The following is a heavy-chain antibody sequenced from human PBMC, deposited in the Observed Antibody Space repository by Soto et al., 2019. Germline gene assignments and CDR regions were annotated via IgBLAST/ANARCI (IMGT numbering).Heavy chain of an antibody. J-gene: IGHJ6*03. V-gene: IGHV3-21*01. CDR2: ISSSSSYI. Sequence: GGSLRLSCAASGFTFSSYSMNWVRQAPGKGLEWVSSISSSSSYIYYADSVKGRFTISRDNAKNSLYLQMNSLRAEDTAVYYWARLVIPPAIVVVLRMDVWGKGTTVTVSS. CDR3: ARLVIPPAIVVVLRMDV. CDR1: GFTFSSYS. D-gene: IGHD2-2*01.